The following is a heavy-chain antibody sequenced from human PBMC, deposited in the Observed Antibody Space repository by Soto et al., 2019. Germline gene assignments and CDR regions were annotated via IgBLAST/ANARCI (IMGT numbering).Heavy chain of an antibody. CDR1: GFTFSSYS. Sequence: EVQLVESGGGLVQPGGSLRLSCAASGFTFSSYSMNWVRQAPGKGLEWVSYISSSSSTIYYADSVKGRFTISRDNAKNSLYLQRNSLRAEDTAVYYCARDHSRDFWSGYSYYYMDVWGKGSTVTDSS. CDR2: ISSSSSTI. J-gene: IGHJ6*03. CDR3: ARDHSRDFWSGYSYYYMDV. D-gene: IGHD3-3*01. V-gene: IGHV3-48*01.